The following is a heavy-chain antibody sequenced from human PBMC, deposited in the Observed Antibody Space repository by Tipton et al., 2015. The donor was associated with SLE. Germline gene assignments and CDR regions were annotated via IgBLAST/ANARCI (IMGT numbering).Heavy chain of an antibody. Sequence: TLSLTCTVSGGSPSGDTYYWSWIRQPAGEGLEWIGRIFTSGNTNYNPSLKSRVTISVDTSKNQFSLELSSVTAADTAVYYCARWVPLTGINVWGQGATVTVSS. D-gene: IGHD2-2*01. CDR2: IFTSGNT. J-gene: IGHJ6*02. CDR3: ARWVPLTGINV. V-gene: IGHV4-61*02. CDR1: GGSPSGDTYY.